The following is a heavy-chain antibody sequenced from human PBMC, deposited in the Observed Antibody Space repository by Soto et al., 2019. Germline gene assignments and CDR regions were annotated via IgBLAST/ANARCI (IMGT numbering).Heavy chain of an antibody. CDR2: IYHSGST. D-gene: IGHD6-13*01. Sequence: SETLSLTCTVSGCSISSGDYFWSWIRQPPGKGLEWIANIYHSGSTHYNPSLRNRVFMSVDTSTNRFSLNLTSVTAADTAVYYCARASDSAYSSSWYSAFDVWGQGTMVTVSS. CDR1: GCSISSGDYF. J-gene: IGHJ3*01. CDR3: ARASDSAYSSSWYSAFDV. V-gene: IGHV4-30-4*01.